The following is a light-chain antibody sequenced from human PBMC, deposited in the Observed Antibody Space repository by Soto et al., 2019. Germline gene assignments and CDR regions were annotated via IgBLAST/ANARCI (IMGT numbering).Light chain of an antibody. CDR3: QQYDSWPRT. CDR1: QSVRSN. CDR2: GAS. V-gene: IGKV3-15*01. Sequence: ETVMTQSPATLSVSPGEGATLSCRASQSVRSNLAWYRQRPGQAPSLLIYGASTRATGVPARFSGSGSGTEFTLTISSLQSEDFAVYWCQQYDSWPRTFGQGTTVEIK. J-gene: IGKJ1*01.